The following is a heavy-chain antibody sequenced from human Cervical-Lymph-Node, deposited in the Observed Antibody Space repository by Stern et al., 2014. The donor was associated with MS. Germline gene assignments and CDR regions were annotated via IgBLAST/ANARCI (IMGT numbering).Heavy chain of an antibody. Sequence: QMQLVQSGGGVVQPGRSLRVSCAASGFTFNNHGMHWVRPAPGQGLEWVAVISSDGYITYYADSVKGRFTISRDNSKNTLYLQMNSLRAEDTAVYYCAKDLREVERYYYYGMDVWGQGTTVTVSS. J-gene: IGHJ6*02. CDR1: GFTFNNHG. V-gene: IGHV3-30*18. CDR3: AKDLREVERYYYYGMDV. D-gene: IGHD1-26*01. CDR2: ISSDGYIT.